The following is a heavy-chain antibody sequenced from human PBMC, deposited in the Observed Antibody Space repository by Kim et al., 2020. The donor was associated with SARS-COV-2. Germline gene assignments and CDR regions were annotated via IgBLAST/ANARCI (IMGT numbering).Heavy chain of an antibody. J-gene: IGHJ4*02. D-gene: IGHD3-10*01. V-gene: IGHV3-74*01. CDR3: ARLGVYPTPGIDY. Sequence: PDYVKGRFTIARDNAKNTLYLQMNSLRAEDTAVYYWARLGVYPTPGIDYWGQGTLVTVSS.